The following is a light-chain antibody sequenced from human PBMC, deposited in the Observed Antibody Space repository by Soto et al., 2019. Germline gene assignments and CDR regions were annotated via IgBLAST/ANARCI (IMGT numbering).Light chain of an antibody. CDR2: DAS. J-gene: IGKJ1*01. CDR3: QQYDTYWT. CDR1: QSILSW. Sequence: DIQMTKSPSTLSASVGDRVTITCRASQSILSWLAWYQHKPGKAPKLLIYDASSLESGVPSRFSGSRSGTEFTLTISSLQPDDIATYYCQQYDTYWTFGQGTKVDIK. V-gene: IGKV1-5*01.